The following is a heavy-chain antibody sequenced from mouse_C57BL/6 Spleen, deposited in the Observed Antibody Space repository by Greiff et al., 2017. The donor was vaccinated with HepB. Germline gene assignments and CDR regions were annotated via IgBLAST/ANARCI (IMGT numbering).Heavy chain of an antibody. J-gene: IGHJ3*01. CDR2: ISSGSSTI. CDR1: GFTFSDYG. CDR3: ARDERAWFAY. V-gene: IGHV5-17*01. Sequence: EVKLVESGGGLVKPGGSLKLSCAASGFTFSDYGMHWVRQAPEKGLEWVAYISSGSSTIYYADTVKGRFTISRDNAKNTLFLQMTSLRSEDTAMYYCARDERAWFAYWGQWTLVTVSA.